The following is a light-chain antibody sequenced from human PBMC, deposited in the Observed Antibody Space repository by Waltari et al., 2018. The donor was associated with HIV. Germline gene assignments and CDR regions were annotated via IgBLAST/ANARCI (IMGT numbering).Light chain of an antibody. J-gene: IGLJ2*01. CDR2: QDD. CDR3: QAWGSTTSGV. CDR1: ELGDKY. V-gene: IGLV3-1*01. Sequence: SYEVTQPPSVAVSPGQTASTTCSGYELGDKYTCWYQQKPGQSPLLVIYQDDRRPSGIPARFSASSSGHTATLTISGTLPMDEADYYCQAWGSTTSGVFGRGTKLTVL.